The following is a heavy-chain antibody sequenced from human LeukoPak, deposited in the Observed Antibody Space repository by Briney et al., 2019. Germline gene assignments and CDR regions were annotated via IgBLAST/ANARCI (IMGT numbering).Heavy chain of an antibody. V-gene: IGHV3-48*03. CDR1: GFTFRSSE. D-gene: IGHD3-22*01. J-gene: IGHJ4*02. CDR3: ARVLGRYYDSLDY. Sequence: GGSLRLSCAASGFTFRSSEMNWVRQAPGKGLDWVSYISDGGKTKYYADSVKGRFTIPRDSAKNSLFLQMNSLRAEDTAVYYCARVLGRYYDSLDYWGQGTLVTVSS. CDR2: ISDGGKTK.